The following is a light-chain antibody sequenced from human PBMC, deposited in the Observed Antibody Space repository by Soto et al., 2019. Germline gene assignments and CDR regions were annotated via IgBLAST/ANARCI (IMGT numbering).Light chain of an antibody. V-gene: IGLV2-14*01. Sequence: QSALTQPASVSGSPGQSITISCTGTSSDVGGYNYVSWYQQHPGKAPKVMIYDVSNRPSGVSNRFSGSKSGNTSSLTISGLQAEDEAEYYCSPYTGSSNLHVVFGGGTKLTVL. J-gene: IGLJ2*01. CDR1: SSDVGGYNY. CDR2: DVS. CDR3: SPYTGSSNLHVV.